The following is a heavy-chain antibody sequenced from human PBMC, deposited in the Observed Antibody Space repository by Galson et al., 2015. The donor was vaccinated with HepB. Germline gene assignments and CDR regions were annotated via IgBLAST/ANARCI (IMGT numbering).Heavy chain of an antibody. V-gene: IGHV3-21*01. CDR2: ISSSSSYI. J-gene: IGHJ6*02. CDR3: ARDLGPYYYYGMDV. Sequence: SLRLSCAASGFTYSSYSMNWVRQAPGKGLEWVSSISSSSSYIYYADSVKGRFTISRDNAKNSLYLQMNSLRAEDTAVYYCARDLGPYYYYGMDVWGQGTTVTVSS. CDR1: GFTYSSYS.